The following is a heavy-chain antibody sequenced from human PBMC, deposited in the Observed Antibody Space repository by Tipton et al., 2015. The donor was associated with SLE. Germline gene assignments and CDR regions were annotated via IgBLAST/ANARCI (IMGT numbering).Heavy chain of an antibody. CDR1: GYTFTDYY. CDR2: INPNSGGT. CDR3: VGGREIVVVATASLDY. Sequence: QVQLVQSGPEVKKPGASVKVSCKASGYTFTDYYIHWVRQAPGQGLEWMGWINPNSGGTNFAQKFQGRVTMTRDTSIGTAYMELSRLRSDDTAVYYCVGGREIVVVATASLDYWGQGTLVTVSS. D-gene: IGHD2-15*01. J-gene: IGHJ4*02. V-gene: IGHV1-2*02.